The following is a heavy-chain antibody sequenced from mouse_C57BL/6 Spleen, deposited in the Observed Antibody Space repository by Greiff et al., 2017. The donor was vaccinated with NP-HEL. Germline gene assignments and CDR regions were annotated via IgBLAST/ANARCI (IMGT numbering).Heavy chain of an antibody. V-gene: IGHV1-55*01. CDR3: ARRDYSNYGNYAMDY. CDR2: IYPGSGST. CDR1: GYTFTSYW. Sequence: QVQLQQPGAELVKPGASVKMSCKASGYTFTSYWITWVKQRPGQGLEWIGDIYPGSGSTNYNEKFKSKATLTVDTSFSTAYMQLSSLTSEDSAVDYCARRDYSNYGNYAMDYWGQGTSVTVSS. D-gene: IGHD2-5*01. J-gene: IGHJ4*01.